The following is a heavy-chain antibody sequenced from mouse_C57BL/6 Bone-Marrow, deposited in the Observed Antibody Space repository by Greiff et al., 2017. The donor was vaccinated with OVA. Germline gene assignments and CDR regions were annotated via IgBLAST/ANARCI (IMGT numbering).Heavy chain of an antibody. CDR1: GFNIKDDY. V-gene: IGHV14-4*01. CDR3: TRHYDGDY. D-gene: IGHD1-2*01. J-gene: IGHJ2*01. CDR2: IDPENGDT. Sequence: VQLQQSGAELVRPGASVKLSCTASGFNIKDDYMHWVKQRPEQGLEWIGWIDPENGDTEYASKFQGKVTITADTSSNTAYLQLSSLTSEDTAVYYCTRHYDGDYWGQGTTLTVSS.